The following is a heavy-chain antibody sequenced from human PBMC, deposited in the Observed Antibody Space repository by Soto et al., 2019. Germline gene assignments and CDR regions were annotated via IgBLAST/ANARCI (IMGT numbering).Heavy chain of an antibody. CDR3: ARQNYYDFFTGHVDY. Sequence: QVQLVESGGGVVQPGRSLRLSCAASGFTLSNHAMHWVRQAPGKGLEWVAVTSYDGSNKYYTDSVKGRFTISRDNSKNTLSLQMNSLRADDTAVYYCARQNYYDFFTGHVDYWGQGTLVTVSS. CDR2: TSYDGSNK. V-gene: IGHV3-30-3*01. D-gene: IGHD3-9*01. CDR1: GFTLSNHA. J-gene: IGHJ4*02.